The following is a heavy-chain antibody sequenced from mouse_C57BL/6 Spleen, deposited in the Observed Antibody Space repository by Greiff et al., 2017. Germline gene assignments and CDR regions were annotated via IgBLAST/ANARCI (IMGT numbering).Heavy chain of an antibody. V-gene: IGHV5-16*01. CDR2: INYDGSST. Sequence: EVQLVESEGGLVQPGSSMTLSCTASGFTFSDYYMAWVRQVPEKGLEWVANINYDGSSTYYLASLTSRFIISRDNVRKILYLQMSSLKSEDTATYYCAREDDGYYLFDYWGQGTTLTVSS. CDR1: GFTFSDYY. D-gene: IGHD2-3*01. J-gene: IGHJ2*01. CDR3: AREDDGYYLFDY.